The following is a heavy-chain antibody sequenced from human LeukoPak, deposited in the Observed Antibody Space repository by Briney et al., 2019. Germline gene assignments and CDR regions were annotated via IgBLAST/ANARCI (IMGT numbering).Heavy chain of an antibody. D-gene: IGHD3-9*01. V-gene: IGHV4-34*01. CDR2: INHSGST. CDR3: ARVEVLRYFDWLPPTPHFDY. CDR1: GGSFSGYY. Sequence: SETLSLTCAVYGGSFSGYYWSWIRQPPGKGLERIGEINHSGSTNYNPSLKSRVTISVDTSKNQFSLKLSSVTAADTAVYYCARVEVLRYFDWLPPTPHFDYWGQGTLVTVSS. J-gene: IGHJ4*02.